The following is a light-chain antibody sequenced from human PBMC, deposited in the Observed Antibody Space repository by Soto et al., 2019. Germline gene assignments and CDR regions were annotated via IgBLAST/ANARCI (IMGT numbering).Light chain of an antibody. CDR2: GAS. Sequence: EIVMTQSPATLSVSPGERATLSCRASQSVYDKLAWYQQNPGQAPRLLIYGASPRATGIPARFSGSGSGTEFTLTISSLQSEDFAVYYCQHYNGWVKPFGQGTKLEI. V-gene: IGKV3D-15*01. CDR3: QHYNGWVKP. CDR1: QSVYDK. J-gene: IGKJ2*01.